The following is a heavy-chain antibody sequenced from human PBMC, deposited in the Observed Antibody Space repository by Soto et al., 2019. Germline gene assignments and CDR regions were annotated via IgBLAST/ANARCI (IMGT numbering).Heavy chain of an antibody. CDR2: IFYTGST. D-gene: IGHD3-16*02. Sequence: QVQLQESGPGLVKPSQTLSLTCNVSGDSISSGGYYWSWIRQHPGKGLEWIGYIFYTGSTYYNPSLKSRVTISVDTSKNRFSLKLSSVTAADTAVYYCARALPYRGTYCGWFDPWGQGTLVTVSS. CDR3: ARALPYRGTYCGWFDP. J-gene: IGHJ5*02. V-gene: IGHV4-31*03. CDR1: GDSISSGGYY.